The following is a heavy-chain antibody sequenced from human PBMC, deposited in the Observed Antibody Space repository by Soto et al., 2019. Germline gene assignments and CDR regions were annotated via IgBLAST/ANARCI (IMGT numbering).Heavy chain of an antibody. CDR2: ISGSGDRT. Sequence: EVQLLESGGGLVQPGGSLRLSCAASGFSFNIYAMSWVRQAPGKGLEWVSGISGSGDRTHYVDSVKGRFTISRDNVKNTLYLQMNSLRAEDPAVYYCAKASTYEYVWGSFRYYFDHWGQGALVTVSS. D-gene: IGHD3-16*02. J-gene: IGHJ4*02. CDR3: AKASTYEYVWGSFRYYFDH. CDR1: GFSFNIYA. V-gene: IGHV3-23*01.